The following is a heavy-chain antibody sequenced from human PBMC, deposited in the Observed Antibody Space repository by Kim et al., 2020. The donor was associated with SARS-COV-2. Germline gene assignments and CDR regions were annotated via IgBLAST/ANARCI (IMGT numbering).Heavy chain of an antibody. CDR3: AKDGAVVVSDAIGSDYVDY. J-gene: IGHJ4*02. V-gene: IGHV3-23*01. CDR2: ISGSGDST. Sequence: GGSLRLSCAASGFTFNLYAMNWVRQAPGKGLEWVSVISGSGDSTFYADSVKGRFTISRDNSKNTLFLQMNSLRAEDMAVYFCAKDGAVVVSDAIGSDYVDYWGQGTLVTVSS. CDR1: GFTFNLYA. D-gene: IGHD2-2*01.